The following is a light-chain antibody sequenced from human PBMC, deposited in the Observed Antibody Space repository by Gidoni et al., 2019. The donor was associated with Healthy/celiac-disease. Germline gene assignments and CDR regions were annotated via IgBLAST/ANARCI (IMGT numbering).Light chain of an antibody. J-gene: IGKJ5*01. Sequence: EIVLTQSPATLSLSPGERATLSCRASQSVSSSLAGYQQKPGQAPRLLIYDASNRATGIPARFSGSRSGTDFTLTISSLEPKDFAVYYCQQRSNWLITFGQETRLEIK. CDR3: QQRSNWLIT. CDR1: QSVSSS. CDR2: DAS. V-gene: IGKV3-11*01.